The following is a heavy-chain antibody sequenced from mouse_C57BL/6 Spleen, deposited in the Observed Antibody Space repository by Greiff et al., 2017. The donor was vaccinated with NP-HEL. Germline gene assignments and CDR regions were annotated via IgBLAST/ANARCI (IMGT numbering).Heavy chain of an antibody. CDR1: GYTFTSYW. J-gene: IGHJ2*01. D-gene: IGHD1-1*01. CDR2: IYPGSGST. V-gene: IGHV1-55*01. Sequence: QVHVKQPGAELVKPGASVKMSCKASGYTFTSYWITWVKQRPGQGLEWIGDIYPGSGSTNYNEKFKSKATLTVDTSSSTAYMQLSSLTSEDSAVYYCARRVLRSYYFDYWGQGTTLTVSS. CDR3: ARRVLRSYYFDY.